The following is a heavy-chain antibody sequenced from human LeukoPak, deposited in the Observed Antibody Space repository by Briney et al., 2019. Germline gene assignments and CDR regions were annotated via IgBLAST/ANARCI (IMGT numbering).Heavy chain of an antibody. CDR1: GFTFGSYA. V-gene: IGHV3-30*04. Sequence: GGSLRLSCAASGFTFGSYAMHWVRLAPGKGLEWVAVISYDGSNKYYADSVKGRFTISRDNSKNTLYLQMNSLRAEDTAVYYCARAPGDYTDYWGQGTLVTVSS. CDR2: ISYDGSNK. J-gene: IGHJ4*02. CDR3: ARAPGDYTDY.